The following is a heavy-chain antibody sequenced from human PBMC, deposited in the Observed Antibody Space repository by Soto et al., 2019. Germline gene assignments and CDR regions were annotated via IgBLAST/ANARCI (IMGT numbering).Heavy chain of an antibody. Sequence: GGSLRLSCGASGFTFINYWMHWVRQAPGKGLVWVSRIDSDGTTTNYADSVKGRLTISRDNAKNTLYLQMDSLRAEDTAVYYCVRGKVAAGFDSWGQATLVTVSS. CDR3: VRGKVAAGFDS. V-gene: IGHV3-74*01. CDR2: IDSDGTTT. J-gene: IGHJ4*02. CDR1: GFTFINYW. D-gene: IGHD6-13*01.